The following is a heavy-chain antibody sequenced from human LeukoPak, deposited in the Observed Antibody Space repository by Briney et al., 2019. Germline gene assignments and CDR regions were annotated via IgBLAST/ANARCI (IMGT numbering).Heavy chain of an antibody. CDR3: ARPIVTTINSLDD. J-gene: IGHJ4*02. CDR1: GFTLSSSW. Sequence: GGSLRLSCEASGFTLSSSWMQWIRQAPGKGLVWVSRIKNDGSDASYADSVKGRFTISRDNAKNTLYLQMNSLRAENTAIYYCARPIVTTINSLDDWGQGTLVTVSS. CDR2: IKNDGSDA. D-gene: IGHD5-12*01. V-gene: IGHV3-74*01.